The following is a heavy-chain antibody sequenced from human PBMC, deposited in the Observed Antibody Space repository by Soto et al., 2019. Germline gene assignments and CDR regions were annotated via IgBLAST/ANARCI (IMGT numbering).Heavy chain of an antibody. V-gene: IGHV3-74*01. Sequence: GGSLRLSCTACGFTFSMYCMHWARQVPGKGPEWVSRISDDGSRADYADSVKGRFTISRDNAKSTLYLEMNVLRAEDTAVYYRRRGRLPRPVGTVDFWGQGTPVTVSS. D-gene: IGHD1-26*01. CDR1: GFTFSMYC. CDR3: RRGRLPRPVGTVDF. CDR2: ISDDGSRA. J-gene: IGHJ4*02.